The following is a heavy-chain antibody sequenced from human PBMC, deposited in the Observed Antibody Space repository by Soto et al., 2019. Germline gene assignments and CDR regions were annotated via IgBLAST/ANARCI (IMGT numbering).Heavy chain of an antibody. CDR1: GFTFSNYA. D-gene: IGHD3-3*01. J-gene: IGHJ4*02. CDR2: ISGSGGCT. Sequence: GGSLRLSCAASGFTFSNYAMNWVRQAPGKGLEWVSAISGSGGCTYYADSVKGRFTFSRDNSKNTLYLQINSLRAEDTAVYYCAKTGASFDFWSGYIDYWGQGTLVTVSS. V-gene: IGHV3-23*01. CDR3: AKTGASFDFWSGYIDY.